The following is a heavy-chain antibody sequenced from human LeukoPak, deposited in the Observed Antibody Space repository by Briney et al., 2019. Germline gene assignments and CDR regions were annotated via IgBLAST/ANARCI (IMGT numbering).Heavy chain of an antibody. V-gene: IGHV4-34*01. D-gene: IGHD2-15*01. Sequence: SETLSLTCAVYGGSFSGYYWSWIRQPPGKGLEWIGEINHSGSTNYNPSLKSRVTISADTSKNQFTLKLSSVTAADTAVYYCARDGPEGILVVAPTHYFHYWGQGTLVTVSS. J-gene: IGHJ4*02. CDR1: GGSFSGYY. CDR2: INHSGST. CDR3: ARDGPEGILVVAPTHYFHY.